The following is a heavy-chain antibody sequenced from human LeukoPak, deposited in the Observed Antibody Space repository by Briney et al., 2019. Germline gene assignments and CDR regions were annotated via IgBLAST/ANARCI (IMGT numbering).Heavy chain of an antibody. CDR3: ASGPRRGYSYGYGDY. J-gene: IGHJ4*02. CDR2: INWNGGST. CDR1: GFTFDDYG. D-gene: IGHD5-18*01. Sequence: GGSLRLSCAASGFTFDDYGMSWVRQAPGKGQEWVSGINWNGGSTGYADSVKGRFTISRDNAKNSLYLQMNSLRAEDTALYYCASGPRRGYSYGYGDYWGQGTLVTVSS. V-gene: IGHV3-20*04.